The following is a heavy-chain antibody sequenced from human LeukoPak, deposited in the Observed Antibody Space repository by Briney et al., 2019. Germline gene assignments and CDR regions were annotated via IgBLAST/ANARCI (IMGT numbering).Heavy chain of an antibody. CDR2: ISYDGSNK. Sequence: GGSLRLSCAASGFTFSSYAMHWVRQAPGKGLEWVAVISYDGSNKYYADSVKGRFTISRDNSKNTLYLQMNSLRAEDTAVYYCARNPFCDMVRGVHIDYWGQGTLVTVSS. D-gene: IGHD3-10*01. V-gene: IGHV3-30*04. J-gene: IGHJ4*02. CDR3: ARNPFCDMVRGVHIDY. CDR1: GFTFSSYA.